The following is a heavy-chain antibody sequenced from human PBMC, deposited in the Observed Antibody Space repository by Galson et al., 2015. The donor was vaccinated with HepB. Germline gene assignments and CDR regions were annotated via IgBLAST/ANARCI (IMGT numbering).Heavy chain of an antibody. J-gene: IGHJ4*02. CDR2: IKQDGSEK. D-gene: IGHD4-17*01. V-gene: IGHV3-7*03. CDR3: ARSPAYGDTRGY. CDR1: GFTFSNYW. Sequence: SLRLSCAASGFTFSNYWLSWVRQPPGKGLEWVANIKQDGSEKYYVDSVKGRFTISRDNAKNSLYLQMNSLRAEDTAVYYCARSPAYGDTRGYWGQGTLVTVSS.